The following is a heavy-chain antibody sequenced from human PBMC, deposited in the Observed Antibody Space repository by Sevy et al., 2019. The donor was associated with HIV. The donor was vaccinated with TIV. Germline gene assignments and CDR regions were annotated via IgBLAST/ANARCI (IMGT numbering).Heavy chain of an antibody. CDR3: ARSRSNYADYYFDY. V-gene: IGHV3-21*01. Sequence: GGSLRLSCAASGFTIRTYNMNWVRQAPGKGLEWVSSISSSSTYIYYADSVKGRFTISRDNAKNSLYLEIHTLRPEDTAVYYCARSRSNYADYYFDYWGQGTVVTVSS. D-gene: IGHD4-17*01. CDR1: GFTIRTYN. J-gene: IGHJ4*02. CDR2: ISSSSTYI.